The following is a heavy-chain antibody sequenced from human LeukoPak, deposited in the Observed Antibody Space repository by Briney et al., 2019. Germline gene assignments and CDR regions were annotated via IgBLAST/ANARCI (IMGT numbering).Heavy chain of an antibody. Sequence: ASVKVSCKASGYSFTVYYMHWVRQAPGQGLEWMGWINPNSGGTHYAQKFQGRVTMTRDTSISTAYMELSSLRSDDTAIYYCARGPYSASTRFSCWGQGTLVTVSS. CDR1: GYSFTVYY. D-gene: IGHD6-13*01. CDR3: ARGPYSASTRFSC. V-gene: IGHV1-2*02. J-gene: IGHJ4*02. CDR2: INPNSGGT.